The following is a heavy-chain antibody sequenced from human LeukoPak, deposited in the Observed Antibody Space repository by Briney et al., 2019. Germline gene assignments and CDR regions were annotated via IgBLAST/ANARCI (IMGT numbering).Heavy chain of an antibody. CDR3: AKDGHESIAAAGTPS. Sequence: GGSLRLSCAASGFTFSSYGMHWVRQAPGKGLEWVAFISYDGSNKYYADSVKGRFTISRDNSKNTLYLQMNSLRAEDTAVYYCAKDGHESIAAAGTPSWGQGTLVTVSS. J-gene: IGHJ4*02. CDR1: GFTFSSYG. V-gene: IGHV3-30*18. D-gene: IGHD6-13*01. CDR2: ISYDGSNK.